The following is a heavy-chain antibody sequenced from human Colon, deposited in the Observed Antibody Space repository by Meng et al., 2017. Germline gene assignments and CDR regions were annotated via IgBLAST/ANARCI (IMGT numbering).Heavy chain of an antibody. J-gene: IGHJ4*02. CDR1: GASVRSGNPY. CDR3: ARRVQYSSGYYYFDF. CDR2: VDYSGST. V-gene: IGHV4-61*01. Sequence: VPLPGSGPGLLGPSENLSLPRPVSGASVRSGNPYWSWIRQPPGKGLEYIAYVDYSGSTHYNPSLKSRVTISIDTSKNEFSLKLTSVTAADTALYYCARRVQYSSGYYYFDFWGQGTLVTVSS. D-gene: IGHD3-22*01.